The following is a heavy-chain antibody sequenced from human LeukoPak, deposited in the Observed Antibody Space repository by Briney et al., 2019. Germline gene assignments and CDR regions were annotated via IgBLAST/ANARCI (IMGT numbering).Heavy chain of an antibody. V-gene: IGHV3-30*18. J-gene: IGHJ6*02. D-gene: IGHD3-22*01. CDR1: GFTFSSYG. CDR3: AKDQGRAIYYDSSGRGYYYGMDV. Sequence: PGGSLRLSCAASGFTFSSYGMHWVRQAPGKGLEWVAVISYDGSNKYYADPVKGRFTISRDNSKNTLYLQMNSLRAEDTAVYYCAKDQGRAIYYDSSGRGYYYGMDVWGQGTTVTVSS. CDR2: ISYDGSNK.